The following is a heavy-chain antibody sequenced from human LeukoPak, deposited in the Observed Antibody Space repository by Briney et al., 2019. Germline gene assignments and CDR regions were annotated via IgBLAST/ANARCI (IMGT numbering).Heavy chain of an antibody. CDR3: WGVGYYYNSSGYYFEY. J-gene: IGHJ4*02. CDR2: ISAYNGNT. V-gene: IGHV1-18*01. CDR1: GYTFTSYG. Sequence: ASVKVSCKASGYTFTSYGISWVRQAPGQGLEWMGWISAYNGNTNYAQKLQGRATMTTDTSTSTAHIELRRLNSDDTAGVYCWGVGYYYNSSGYYFEYWGQGTLVTVSS. D-gene: IGHD3-22*01.